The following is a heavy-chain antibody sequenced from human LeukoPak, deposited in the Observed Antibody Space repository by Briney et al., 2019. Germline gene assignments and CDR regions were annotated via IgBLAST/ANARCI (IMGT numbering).Heavy chain of an antibody. Sequence: PGGSLRLSCAASGFTFSSYIMHWVRQAPGKGLEWVAVISSDGSGKHYADSVKGRFTISRDSSMNTLYLQIDSLRAEDTAVYYCARCVDTTGPFGYRGQGTLVTVSS. CDR1: GFTFSSYI. D-gene: IGHD1-1*01. CDR2: ISSDGSGK. J-gene: IGHJ4*02. V-gene: IGHV3-30*03. CDR3: ARCVDTTGPFGY.